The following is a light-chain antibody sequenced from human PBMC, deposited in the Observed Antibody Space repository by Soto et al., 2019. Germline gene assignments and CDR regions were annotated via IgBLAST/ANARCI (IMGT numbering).Light chain of an antibody. CDR1: QDIRND. CDR2: AAS. Sequence: IPMTQSPSSLSASVGDRVTITCRASQDIRNDLGWYQQKPGKAPKRLIYAASKLQSGVPSRFIGSGFGTELTLTIISLQPDDSATYYCLQRNAYPLTFGGGTKVEIE. J-gene: IGKJ4*01. V-gene: IGKV1-17*01. CDR3: LQRNAYPLT.